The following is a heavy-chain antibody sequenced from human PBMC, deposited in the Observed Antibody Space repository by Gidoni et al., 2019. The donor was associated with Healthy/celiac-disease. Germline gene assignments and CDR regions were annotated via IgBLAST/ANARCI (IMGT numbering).Heavy chain of an antibody. Sequence: QVQLQQWGAGPLTPSEPLSLTCAVYGGSFSGYYWGWIRQPPGKGLGWIGEINHSGSTNYNPSLKSRVTISVDTSKNQFSLKLSSVTAADTAVYYCARGGTIFGVVINPPDYWGQGTLVTVSS. D-gene: IGHD3-3*01. J-gene: IGHJ4*02. CDR2: INHSGST. V-gene: IGHV4-34*01. CDR1: GGSFSGYY. CDR3: ARGGTIFGVVINPPDY.